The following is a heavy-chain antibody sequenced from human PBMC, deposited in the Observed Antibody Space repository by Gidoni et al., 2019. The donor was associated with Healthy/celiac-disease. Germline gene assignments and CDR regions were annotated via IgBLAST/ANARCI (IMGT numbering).Heavy chain of an antibody. Sequence: QLQLQESGPGLVKPSETLSLTCTVSGGSISSSSYYWGWIRQPPGKGLEWIGSIYYSGSTYYHPSLKIRVTISVDTSKNQFSLKLSSVTAADTAVYYCARISVGTRNPAIAAALGWFDPWGQGTLVTVSS. CDR3: ARISVGTRNPAIAAALGWFDP. CDR1: GGSISSSSYY. D-gene: IGHD6-13*01. CDR2: IYYSGST. J-gene: IGHJ5*02. V-gene: IGHV4-39*01.